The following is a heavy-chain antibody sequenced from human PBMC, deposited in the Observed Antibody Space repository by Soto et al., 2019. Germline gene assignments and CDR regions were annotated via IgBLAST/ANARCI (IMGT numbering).Heavy chain of an antibody. CDR2: IIPISGTA. CDR1: GGTFSSYA. V-gene: IGHV1-69*01. J-gene: IGHJ6*02. D-gene: IGHD2-2*01. Sequence: QVQLVQSGAEVKKPGSSVKVSCKASGGTFSSYAISWVRQAPGQGLEWMGGIIPISGTANYAQKFQGRVNINADDSTSTAYMELSSLRSEDTAVYYCARSQGSSTSLEIYYYYYYGMEVWGQGTTVTVSS. CDR3: ARSQGSSTSLEIYYYYYYGMEV.